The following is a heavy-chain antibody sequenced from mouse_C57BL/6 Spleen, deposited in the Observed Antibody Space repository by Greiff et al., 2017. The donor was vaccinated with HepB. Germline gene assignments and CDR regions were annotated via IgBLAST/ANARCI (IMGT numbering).Heavy chain of an antibody. CDR3: ARDSGYTWFAY. CDR2: ISDGGSYT. Sequence: DVQLVESGGGLVKPGGSLKLSCAASGFTFSSYAMSWVRQTPEKRLEWVATISDGGSYTYYPDNVKGRFTISRDNAKNNLYLQMSHLKSEDTAMYYCARDSGYTWFAYWGQGTLVTVSA. J-gene: IGHJ3*01. D-gene: IGHD3-2*02. V-gene: IGHV5-4*01. CDR1: GFTFSSYA.